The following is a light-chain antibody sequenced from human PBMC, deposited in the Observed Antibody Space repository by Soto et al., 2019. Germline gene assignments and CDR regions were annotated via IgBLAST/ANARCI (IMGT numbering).Light chain of an antibody. CDR2: DVS. Sequence: QSVLAQPASLSGSPGQSITISCTGTSSDVGAYNYDSWYQQYPGEAPKVIIYDVSHRPAGVSNRFSGSKSGNTASLTISGLQTQDEADYYCSSYTSATTYVFGTGTKVTV. J-gene: IGLJ1*01. CDR3: SSYTSATTYV. V-gene: IGLV2-14*01. CDR1: SSDVGAYNY.